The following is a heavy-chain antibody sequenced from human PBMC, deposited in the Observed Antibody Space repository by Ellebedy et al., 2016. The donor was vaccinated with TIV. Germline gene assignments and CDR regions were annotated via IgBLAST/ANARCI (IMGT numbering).Heavy chain of an antibody. J-gene: IGHJ4*02. D-gene: IGHD6-13*01. Sequence: AASVKVSCKPSGYTFTTYYMHWVRQAPGQGLEWMAMIHPSDGSTFYAQKFQGRLTVTRDTSTSTLYMDLSSLRSEHTALYYCTRDLTGIAAGGKRVGSFDCWGQGTLVTVSS. CDR2: IHPSDGST. CDR1: GYTFTTYY. CDR3: TRDLTGIAAGGKRVGSFDC. V-gene: IGHV1-46*01.